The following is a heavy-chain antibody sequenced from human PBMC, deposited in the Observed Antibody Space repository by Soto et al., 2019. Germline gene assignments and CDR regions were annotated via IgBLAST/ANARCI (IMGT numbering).Heavy chain of an antibody. CDR3: ASWLKGPDIGNYYYGMDV. Sequence: QVQLVQSGAEVKKPGSSVKVSCKASGGAFSDYAFSWVRQAPGQGLEWLGGIMPIFRAPDYAQKFQGRVMITAGEXTXTXXMEMYSLRSEDTAVYYCASWLKGPDIGNYYYGMDVWGQGTTVTVS. CDR2: IMPIFRAP. CDR1: GGAFSDYA. J-gene: IGHJ6*02. V-gene: IGHV1-69*12. D-gene: IGHD2-15*01.